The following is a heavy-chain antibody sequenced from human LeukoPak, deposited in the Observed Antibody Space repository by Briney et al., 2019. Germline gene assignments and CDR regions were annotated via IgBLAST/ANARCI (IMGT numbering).Heavy chain of an antibody. CDR3: ARAGRIAAAGIVDWFDP. J-gene: IGHJ5*02. D-gene: IGHD6-13*01. CDR1: GYSFTSYW. CDR2: IYPGDSDT. Sequence: GESLKISCKGSGYSFTSYWIGWVRQMPGKGLEWMGIIYPGDSDTRYSPSFQGQVTISADKSISTAYLQWSSLKASDTAMYYCARAGRIAAAGIVDWFDPWGQGTLVTVSS. V-gene: IGHV5-51*01.